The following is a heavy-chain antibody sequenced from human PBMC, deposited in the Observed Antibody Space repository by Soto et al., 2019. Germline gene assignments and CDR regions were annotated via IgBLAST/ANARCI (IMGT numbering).Heavy chain of an antibody. CDR2: IIPILGIA. Sequence: QVQLVQSGAEVKKPGSSVKVSCKASGGTFSSYTISWVRQAPGQGLEWMGRIIPILGIANYAQKFQGRVTITADKSTSTAYMELSSLRSEDTAVYYCARGDLGGYDFDYYYGMDVWGQGTTVTVSS. CDR1: GGTFSSYT. V-gene: IGHV1-69*02. D-gene: IGHD5-12*01. CDR3: ARGDLGGYDFDYYYGMDV. J-gene: IGHJ6*02.